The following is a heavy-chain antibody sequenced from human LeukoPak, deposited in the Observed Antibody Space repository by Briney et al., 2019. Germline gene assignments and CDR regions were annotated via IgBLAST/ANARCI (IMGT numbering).Heavy chain of an antibody. D-gene: IGHD3-16*01. CDR3: ARGAGGV. J-gene: IGHJ6*04. CDR2: INEDGSGK. V-gene: IGHV3-7*04. CDR1: GFTFSSYW. Sequence: TGGSLRLSCAASGFTFSSYWMSWVRQAPGKGLEWVANINEDGSGKYYADSVKGRFAISRDNAKNSLYLQMNSLRAEDTAVYYCARGAGGVWGKGTAVTVSS.